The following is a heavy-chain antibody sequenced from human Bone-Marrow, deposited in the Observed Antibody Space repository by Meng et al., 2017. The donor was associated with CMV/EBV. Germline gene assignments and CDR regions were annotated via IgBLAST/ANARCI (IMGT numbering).Heavy chain of an antibody. CDR3: AREGYSSSWYSGWFDP. Sequence: GESLKISCAASGFTFGSYEMNWVRQAPGKGLEWVSYISSSGSTIYYADSVKGRFTISRDNAKNSLYLQMNSLRAEDTAVYYCAREGYSSSWYSGWFDPWGQGTLVTVSS. D-gene: IGHD6-13*01. CDR1: GFTFGSYE. CDR2: ISSSGSTI. V-gene: IGHV3-48*03. J-gene: IGHJ5*02.